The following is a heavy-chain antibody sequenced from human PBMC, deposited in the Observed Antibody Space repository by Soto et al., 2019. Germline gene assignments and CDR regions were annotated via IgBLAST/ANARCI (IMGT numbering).Heavy chain of an antibody. CDR2: ISAYNGNT. Sequence: ASVKVSCKASGYTFTSYGISWVRQAPGQGLEWMGWISAYNGNTNYAQKLQGRVTMTTDTSTSTAYMELRSLRSDDMAVYYCARVLRFLEWLPNYYYYGMDVWGQGTTVTVSS. CDR1: GYTFTSYG. D-gene: IGHD3-3*01. J-gene: IGHJ6*02. V-gene: IGHV1-18*03. CDR3: ARVLRFLEWLPNYYYYGMDV.